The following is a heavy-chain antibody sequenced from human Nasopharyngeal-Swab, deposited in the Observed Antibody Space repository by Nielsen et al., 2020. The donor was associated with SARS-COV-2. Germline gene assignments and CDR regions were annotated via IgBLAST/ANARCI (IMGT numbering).Heavy chain of an antibody. CDR3: ARGHGYNYDWYFDL. J-gene: IGHJ2*01. D-gene: IGHD5-24*01. CDR2: IIPIFGTA. V-gene: IGHV1-69*06. CDR1: GGTFSSYA. Sequence: SVKVSCKASGGTFSSYAISWVRQAPRQGLEWMGGIIPIFGTANYAQKFQGRVTITADKSTSTAYMELSSLRSEDTAVYYCARGHGYNYDWYFDLWGRGTLVTVSS.